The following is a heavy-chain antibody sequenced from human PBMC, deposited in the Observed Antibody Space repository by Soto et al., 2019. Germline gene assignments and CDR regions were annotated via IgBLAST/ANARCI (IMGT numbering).Heavy chain of an antibody. D-gene: IGHD5-18*01. V-gene: IGHV3-23*01. CDR2: ITGSGGST. J-gene: IGHJ1*01. CDR3: AKANAANRYGYSP. CDR1: GLTFSSYA. Sequence: EVQRLESGGGLVQPGGSLRLSCAASGLTFSSYAMSWVRNAPGKGLEWVSAITGSGGSTYYADSVKGRFTISRDNSKNTLYLQRNRLRAADTAVYYCAKANAANRYGYSPWGLGTLVTVPS.